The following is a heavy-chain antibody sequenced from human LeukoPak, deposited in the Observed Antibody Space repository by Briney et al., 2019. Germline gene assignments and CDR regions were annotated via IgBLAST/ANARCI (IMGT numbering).Heavy chain of an antibody. D-gene: IGHD5-18*01. CDR3: AKDTVQLLYYYYYMDV. CDR2: ISYDGSNK. CDR1: GFTLSSYG. J-gene: IGHJ6*03. V-gene: IGHV3-30*18. Sequence: PGGSLRLSCAASGFTLSSYGMHWVRQAPGKGLEWEAVISYDGSNKYYADSVKGRFTISRDNSKNTLYLQMNSLRAEDTAVYYCAKDTVQLLYYYYYMDVWGKGTTVTVSS.